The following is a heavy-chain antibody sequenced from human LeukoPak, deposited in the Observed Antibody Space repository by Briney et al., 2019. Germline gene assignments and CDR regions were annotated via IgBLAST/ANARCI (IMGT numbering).Heavy chain of an antibody. CDR2: IYHSGST. V-gene: IGHV4-38-2*02. CDR1: GYSISSGYY. J-gene: IGHJ4*02. CDR3: ARGQQVDYFDY. D-gene: IGHD6-6*01. Sequence: SETLSLTCTVSGYSISSGYYWGWIRQPPGKGLEWIGSIYHSGSTYYNPSLKSRVTISVDTSKNQFSLKLSSVTAADTAVYYCARGQQVDYFDYWGQGTLVTVSS.